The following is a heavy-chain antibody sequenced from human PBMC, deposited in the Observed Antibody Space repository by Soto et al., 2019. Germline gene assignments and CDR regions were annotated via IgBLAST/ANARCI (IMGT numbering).Heavy chain of an antibody. J-gene: IGHJ5*02. V-gene: IGHV4-59*08. CDR2: ISYSVTT. CDR3: ARHIVCSGGSCPPWFDP. CDR1: GDSINNYY. D-gene: IGHD2-15*01. Sequence: TCTVSGDSINNYYWNWVRQAPGKGLEWISHISYSVTTIYNPSLRGRVSFSIDTSKNQFSLNLSSVTAADTAVYYCARHIVCSGGSCPPWFDPWGQGTLVTVSS.